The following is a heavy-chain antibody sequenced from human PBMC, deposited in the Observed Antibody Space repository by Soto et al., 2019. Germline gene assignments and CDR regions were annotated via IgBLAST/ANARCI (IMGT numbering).Heavy chain of an antibody. CDR1: GFTFSSYW. CDR3: ARGGLYCSSGSCYYPFDY. D-gene: IGHD2-15*01. CDR2: INSDGSST. J-gene: IGHJ4*02. Sequence: EVQLVESGGGLVQPGGSLRLSCAASGFTFSSYWMHWFRQAPGKGLGWVSRINSDGSSTSYADSEKGRFTISRNNAKNTLYLQMNSRRAEDTAVYYCARGGLYCSSGSCYYPFDYWGQGTLVTVSS. V-gene: IGHV3-74*01.